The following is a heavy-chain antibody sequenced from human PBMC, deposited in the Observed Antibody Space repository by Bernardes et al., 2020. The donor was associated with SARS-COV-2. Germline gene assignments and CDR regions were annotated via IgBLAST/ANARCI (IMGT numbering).Heavy chain of an antibody. V-gene: IGHV3-30*18. Sequence: GGSLRLSCAASGFTFNQYGIHWVRQAPGKGLAWVAVISYDGHKEYYADSVKGRFIISRDNSNNSLYLQMNSLRADDTAVYYCAKEVRPFLTTANWFDPWGQGTLVTVSS. CDR3: AKEVRPFLTTANWFDP. J-gene: IGHJ5*02. D-gene: IGHD4-17*01. CDR2: ISYDGHKE. CDR1: GFTFNQYG.